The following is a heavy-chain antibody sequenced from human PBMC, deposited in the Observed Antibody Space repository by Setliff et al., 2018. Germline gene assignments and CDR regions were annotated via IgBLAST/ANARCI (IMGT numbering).Heavy chain of an antibody. V-gene: IGHV1-2*02. Sequence: ASVKVSCKASGGTFSTYAISWVRQAPGQGLEWMGWINPKSGVTNYAQKFQGRVAMTRDTSISTAYMELSSLTSDDTAMYYCARDLIAVTATTAFDMWGQGTMVTVSS. D-gene: IGHD6-19*01. CDR3: ARDLIAVTATTAFDM. J-gene: IGHJ3*02. CDR1: GGTFSTYA. CDR2: INPKSGVT.